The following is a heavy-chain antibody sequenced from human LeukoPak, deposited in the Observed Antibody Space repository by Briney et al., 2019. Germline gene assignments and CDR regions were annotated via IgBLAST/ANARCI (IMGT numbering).Heavy chain of an antibody. D-gene: IGHD3-22*01. CDR3: ARVKSDTMIVVVDYFDY. J-gene: IGHJ4*02. CDR1: GGSFSGYY. CDR2: INHSGST. Sequence: SETLSLTCAVYGGSFSGYYWSWIRQPLGKGLEWIGEINHSGSTNYNPSLKSRVTISVDTSKNQFSLKLSSVTAADTAVYYCARVKSDTMIVVVDYFDYWGQGTLVTVSS. V-gene: IGHV4-34*01.